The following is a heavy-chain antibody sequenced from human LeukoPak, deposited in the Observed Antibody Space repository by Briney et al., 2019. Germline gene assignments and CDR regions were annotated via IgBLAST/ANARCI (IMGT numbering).Heavy chain of an antibody. CDR3: AKSPSTVTTESY. Sequence: QPGRSLRLSCAASGFTFSSYGVHWVRQAPGKGLAWVAVISYDGSNKYYADSVKGRFTISRDNSKNTLYLQMNSLRAEDTAVYYCAKSPSTVTTESYWGQGTLVTVSS. CDR1: GFTFSSYG. D-gene: IGHD4-17*01. V-gene: IGHV3-30*18. J-gene: IGHJ4*02. CDR2: ISYDGSNK.